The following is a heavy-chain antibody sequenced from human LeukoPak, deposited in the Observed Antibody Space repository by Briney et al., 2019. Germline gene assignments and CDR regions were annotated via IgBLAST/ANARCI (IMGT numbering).Heavy chain of an antibody. D-gene: IGHD6-13*01. CDR1: GFTFSSYG. CDR2: ISYDGSNK. CDR3: AKSESSWYYFDY. V-gene: IGHV3-30*18. J-gene: IGHJ4*02. Sequence: GGSLGLSCAASGFTFSSYGMHWVRQAPGKGLEWVAVISYDGSNKYYADSVKGRFTISRDNSKNTLYLQMNSLRAEDTAVYYCAKSESSWYYFDYWGQGTLVTVSS.